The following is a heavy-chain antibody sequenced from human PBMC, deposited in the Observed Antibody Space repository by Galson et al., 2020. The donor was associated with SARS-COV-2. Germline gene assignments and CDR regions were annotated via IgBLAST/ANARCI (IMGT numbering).Heavy chain of an antibody. Sequence: GESLKISCAASGFTFSSYAMSWVRQAPGKGLEWVSAISGSGGSTYYADSVKGRFTISRDNSKNTLYLQMNSLRAEDTAVYYYAKRGGSWDYWGQGTLVTVSA. V-gene: IGHV3-23*01. CDR1: GFTFSSYA. CDR3: AKRGGSWDY. CDR2: ISGSGGST. D-gene: IGHD2-15*01. J-gene: IGHJ4*02.